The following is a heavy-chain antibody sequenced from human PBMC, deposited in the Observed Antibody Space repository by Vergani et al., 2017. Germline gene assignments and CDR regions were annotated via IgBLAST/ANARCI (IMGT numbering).Heavy chain of an antibody. Sequence: QVQLVQSGAEVKKPGSSVKVSCKASGGTFSSYAISWVRQAPGQGLEWMGWINPNSGGTNYAQKFQGRVTMTRDTSISTAYMELSRLRSDDTAVYYCARGLSGYPNYYYYYGMDVWGQGTTVTVSS. V-gene: IGHV1-2*02. CDR1: GGTFSSYA. J-gene: IGHJ6*02. D-gene: IGHD3-3*01. CDR2: INPNSGGT. CDR3: ARGLSGYPNYYYYYGMDV.